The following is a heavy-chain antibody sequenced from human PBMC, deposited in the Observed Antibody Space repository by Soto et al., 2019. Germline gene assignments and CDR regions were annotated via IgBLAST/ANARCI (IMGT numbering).Heavy chain of an antibody. CDR1: GFTFDDYA. J-gene: IGHJ4*02. D-gene: IGHD3-22*01. Sequence: GGSLRRSCVASGFTFDDYAIHWVRQTPGKGLEWVSGLTWNGEVLGYADSVKGRFTISRDNAKNSLYLEMNSLRPEDTALYYCVKDSESSGYLTHLDYWGQGTLVTVSS. CDR2: LTWNGEVL. V-gene: IGHV3-9*01. CDR3: VKDSESSGYLTHLDY.